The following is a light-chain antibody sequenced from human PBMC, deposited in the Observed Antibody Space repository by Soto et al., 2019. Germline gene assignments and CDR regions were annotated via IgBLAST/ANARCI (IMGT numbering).Light chain of an antibody. CDR1: QGISNY. CDR2: AAS. V-gene: IGKV1-27*01. J-gene: IGKJ3*01. CDR3: QKYNSALFT. Sequence: DIQMTQSPSSLSASVGDRVTITCRASQGISNYLAWYQQKPGQVPKLLIYAASTLQSGVPSRFSGSGSGTDFTLTISGLQPEDVATYYCQKYNSALFTFGPGTQVDI.